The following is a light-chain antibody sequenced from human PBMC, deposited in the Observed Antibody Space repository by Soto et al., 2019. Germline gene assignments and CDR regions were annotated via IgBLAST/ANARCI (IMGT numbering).Light chain of an antibody. Sequence: QSVLTQPASVSGSPGQSITISCTGTSSDVGTYNLVSWYQHHPGKAPKLMIYEGSKRPSGVSNRFSGSKSGNTASLTISGLQAEDEGDYYCCSYAGSSTYVFGTGTKVTVL. J-gene: IGLJ1*01. V-gene: IGLV2-23*01. CDR3: CSYAGSSTYV. CDR2: EGS. CDR1: SSDVGTYNL.